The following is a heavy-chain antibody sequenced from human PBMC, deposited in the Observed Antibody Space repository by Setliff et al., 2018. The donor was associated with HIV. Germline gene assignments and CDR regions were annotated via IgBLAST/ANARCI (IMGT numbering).Heavy chain of an antibody. CDR3: ARHRDPPGSRWIYYYYYMDL. D-gene: IGHD6-13*01. V-gene: IGHV4-61*09. J-gene: IGHJ6*03. Sequence: LSLTCTVSGGSITSGSDYWSWIRQPAGEGLEWIGHIHVSGTTNYNPSLKSRVTISIDTSKHQFSLKLTSVTAAATGVYYCARHRDPPGSRWIYYYYYMDLWGEGTTVTVSS. CDR2: IHVSGTT. CDR1: GGSITSGSDY.